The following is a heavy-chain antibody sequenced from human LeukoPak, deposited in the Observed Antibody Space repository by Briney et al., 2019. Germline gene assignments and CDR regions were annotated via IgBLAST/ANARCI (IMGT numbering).Heavy chain of an antibody. D-gene: IGHD1-26*01. CDR2: IKQDGTEK. V-gene: IGHV3-7*04. J-gene: IGHJ4*02. CDR3: ARGVGATHFDY. Sequence: GGSLRLSCAATGFTFSSYWMSWVRQAPGKGLEWVAIIKQDGTEKYYVDSVKGRFTISRDNAKNSLYLQMSSLRAEDTAVYYCARGVGATHFDYWGQGTLVTVSS. CDR1: GFTFSSYW.